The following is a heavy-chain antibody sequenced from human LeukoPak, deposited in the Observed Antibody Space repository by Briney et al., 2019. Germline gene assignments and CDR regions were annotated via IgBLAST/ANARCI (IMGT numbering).Heavy chain of an antibody. CDR1: GFTLISFS. Sequence: GWSLRLSCAASGFTLISFSMNWVRQAPGKGLEWVSSISSSGNYIYYADSVQGRFTISRDNAKNSLYLQMNTLRAEDTAVYYCARTAYCGGDCSVSRFDYWGQGTLVTVSS. J-gene: IGHJ4*02. D-gene: IGHD2-21*02. V-gene: IGHV3-21*01. CDR3: ARTAYCGGDCSVSRFDY. CDR2: ISSSGNYI.